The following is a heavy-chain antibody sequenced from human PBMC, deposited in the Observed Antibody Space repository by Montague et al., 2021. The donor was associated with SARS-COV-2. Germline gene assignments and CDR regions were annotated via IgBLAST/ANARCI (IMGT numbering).Heavy chain of an antibody. CDR2: MYYSGST. J-gene: IGHJ6*02. CDR1: GGSISSYY. CDR3: AGAKDTALAYYGLDV. Sequence: SETLSLTCTVSGGSISSYYWSWIRQPPGKGLEWIGYMYYSGSTNXNPSLKSRVTISVDTSKNQFSLKLSSMTAADTAVYYCAGAKDTALAYYGLDVWGQGTTVTVSS. V-gene: IGHV4-59*01. D-gene: IGHD5-18*01.